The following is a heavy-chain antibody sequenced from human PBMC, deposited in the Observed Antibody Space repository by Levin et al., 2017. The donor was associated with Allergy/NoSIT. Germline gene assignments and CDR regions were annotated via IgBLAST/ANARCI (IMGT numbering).Heavy chain of an antibody. CDR1: GFTFSSYG. CDR3: AKAYYGYSSSFDAFDI. CDR2: ISYDGSNK. V-gene: IGHV3-30*18. J-gene: IGHJ3*02. Sequence: GGSLRLSCAASGFTFSSYGMHWVRQAPGKGLEWVAVISYDGSNKYYADSVKGRFTISRDNSKNTLYLQMNSLRAEDTAVYYCAKAYYGYSSSFDAFDIWGQGTMVTVSS. D-gene: IGHD6-13*01.